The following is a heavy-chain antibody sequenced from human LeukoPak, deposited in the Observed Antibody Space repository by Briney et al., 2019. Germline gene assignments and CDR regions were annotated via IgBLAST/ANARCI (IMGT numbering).Heavy chain of an antibody. Sequence: ASVKVSCKASGYTFTSYDINWVRQATGQGLEWMRWMNPNSGNTGYAQKFQGRVTMTRNTSISTAYMELSSPRSEDTAVYYCARGRDYGDYLHYYYYYGMDVWGQGTTVTVSS. CDR3: ARGRDYGDYLHYYYYYGMDV. CDR1: GYTFTSYD. D-gene: IGHD4-17*01. J-gene: IGHJ6*02. CDR2: MNPNSGNT. V-gene: IGHV1-8*01.